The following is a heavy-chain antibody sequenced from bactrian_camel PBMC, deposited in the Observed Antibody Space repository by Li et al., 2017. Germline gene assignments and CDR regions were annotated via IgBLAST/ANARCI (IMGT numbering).Heavy chain of an antibody. CDR3: ATSSRGGLYCYPWMNWAFEY. Sequence: QVQLVESGGGTVQAGGSLRLSCKVSGNIYSYYYMGWFRQAPGKEREGVATFDSDGRTRYADSVKGRFTISKDNAKNTLYLEMHSLKPEDSALYYCATSSRGGLYCYPWMNWAFEYWGQGTQVTVS. V-gene: IGHV3S53*01. D-gene: IGHD1*01. J-gene: IGHJ4*01. CDR1: GNIYSYYY. CDR2: FDSDGRT.